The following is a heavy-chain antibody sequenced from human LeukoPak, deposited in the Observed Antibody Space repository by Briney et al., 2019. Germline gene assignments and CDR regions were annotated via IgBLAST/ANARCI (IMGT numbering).Heavy chain of an antibody. D-gene: IGHD2-21*02. V-gene: IGHV3-7*01. CDR3: AREVTPYY. J-gene: IGHJ4*02. CDR2: IKQDGSEK. Sequence: GGSLRLSCVASGFTFSNYWMSWVRQAPGKGLEWVANIKQDGSEKYYVDSVKGRFTISRDNAKNSLYLQMDSLRAEDMAVYYCAREVTPYYWGQGTLVTVSS. CDR1: GFTFSNYW.